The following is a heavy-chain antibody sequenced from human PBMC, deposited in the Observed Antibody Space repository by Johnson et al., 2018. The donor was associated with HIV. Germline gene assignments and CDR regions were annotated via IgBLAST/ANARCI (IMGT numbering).Heavy chain of an antibody. CDR3: AKVHSSSSLNGAFDI. CDR2: ISWNSGSI. D-gene: IGHD6-6*01. V-gene: IGHV3-9*01. Sequence: VQLVESGGGVVQPGRSLRLSCAASGFSFSSYAMHWVRQAPGKGLEWVSGISWNSGSIGYADSVKGRFTISRDNAKNSLYLQMNSLRAEDTALYYCAKVHSSSSLNGAFDIWGQGEMVTVSS. J-gene: IGHJ3*02. CDR1: GFSFSSYA.